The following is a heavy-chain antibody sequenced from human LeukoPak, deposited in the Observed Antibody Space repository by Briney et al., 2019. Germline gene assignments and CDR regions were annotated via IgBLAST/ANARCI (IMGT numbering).Heavy chain of an antibody. D-gene: IGHD5-18*01. J-gene: IGHJ5*02. CDR2: INHSGST. CDR1: GGSFSGYY. CDR3: ARGGYSYGYSWFDP. V-gene: IGHV4-34*01. Sequence: PSETLSLTCAVYGGSFSGYYWSWIRQPPGKGLEWIGGINHSGSTNYNPSLKSRVTISVDTSKNQFSLKLSSVTAADTAVYYCARGGYSYGYSWFDPWGQGTLVTVSS.